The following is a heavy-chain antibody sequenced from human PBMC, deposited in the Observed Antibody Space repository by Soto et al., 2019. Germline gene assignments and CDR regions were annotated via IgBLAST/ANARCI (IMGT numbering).Heavy chain of an antibody. CDR2: IYYSGST. Sequence: PSETLSLTCTVSGGSVRSDNDYWSWIRQPPGKGLEWIGYIYYSGSTKYNPSLKSRVTISVDTSKNQFSLRLSSVTAADTAVYYCARAPLGTSSWYAGSSWFDPWGQGTLVTVSS. V-gene: IGHV4-61*01. CDR3: ARAPLGTSSWYAGSSWFDP. J-gene: IGHJ5*02. CDR1: GGSVRSDNDY. D-gene: IGHD6-13*01.